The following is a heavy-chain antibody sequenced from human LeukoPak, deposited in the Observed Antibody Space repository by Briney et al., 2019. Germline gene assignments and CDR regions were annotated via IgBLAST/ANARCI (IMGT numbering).Heavy chain of an antibody. CDR3: ARGGDFWSGPDY. CDR1: GFTFSSYD. CDR2: IGTAGDT. V-gene: IGHV3-13*01. J-gene: IGHJ4*02. Sequence: GGSLRLSCAASGFTFSSYDMHWVRQATGKGLEWVSAIGTAGDTYYPGSVKGRFTISRENAKNSLYLQMNSLRAGDTAVYYCARGGDFWSGPDYWGQGPLVTVSP. D-gene: IGHD3-3*01.